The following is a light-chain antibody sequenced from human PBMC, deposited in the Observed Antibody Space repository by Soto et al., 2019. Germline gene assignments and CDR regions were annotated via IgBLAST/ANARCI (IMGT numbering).Light chain of an antibody. CDR1: SSEVGSYNR. Sequence: QSLLAQPPSVSVSPGQSVAISCTATSSEVGSYNRVSWYQQPPGTAPKHMSYDVNNRPSGVPDRFSGSKSGNTAFLTISGLQAEDEADYYCSSYTISSTYVFGTGTKVTVL. CDR3: SSYTISSTYV. V-gene: IGLV2-18*02. CDR2: DVN. J-gene: IGLJ1*01.